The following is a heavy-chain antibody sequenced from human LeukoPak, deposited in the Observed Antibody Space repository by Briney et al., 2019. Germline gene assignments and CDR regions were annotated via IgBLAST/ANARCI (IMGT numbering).Heavy chain of an antibody. J-gene: IGHJ4*02. D-gene: IGHD3-16*01. CDR3: ARRVGRGRYYFDC. CDR2: INDSGST. CDR1: GGSLSGDY. Sequence: SETLPLTCAVYGGSLSGDYWSWIRQPPGRGLEWIGEINDSGSTNYNPSLKSRVTVSVDTSKNQFSLKMNSVTAADTAVFYCARRVGRGRYYFDCWGQGALVTVST. V-gene: IGHV4-34*01.